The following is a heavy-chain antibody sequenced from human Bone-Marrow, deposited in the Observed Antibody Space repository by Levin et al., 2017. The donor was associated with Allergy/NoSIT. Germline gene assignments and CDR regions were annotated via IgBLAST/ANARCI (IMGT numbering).Heavy chain of an antibody. CDR2: IYTTGTT. J-gene: IGHJ3*02. CDR3: ARGPRSTTMTLASFDI. Sequence: GGSLRLSCVASGFSVSRNYMSWVRQAPGKGLEWVSVIYTTGTTDSADSVKGRFTISRDNSKNTLYLQMNSLRADDTAVYYCARGPRSTTMTLASFDIWGQGTMVTVSS. D-gene: IGHD3-22*01. V-gene: IGHV3-53*01. CDR1: GFSVSRNY.